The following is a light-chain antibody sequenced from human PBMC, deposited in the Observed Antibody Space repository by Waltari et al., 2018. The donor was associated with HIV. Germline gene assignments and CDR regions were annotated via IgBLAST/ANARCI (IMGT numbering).Light chain of an antibody. V-gene: IGLV3-21*01. Sequence: SYVLTQPPSVSVAPGETARITCGGSDIGRKHVNGYQQKSGQAPLLVIYDDRLRPSGIPARLSGSNSGNTATLTISRVEGADEADYYCQVWENSRDQSFGPGTRVTV. CDR1: DIGRKH. CDR3: QVWENSRDQS. J-gene: IGLJ1*01. CDR2: DDR.